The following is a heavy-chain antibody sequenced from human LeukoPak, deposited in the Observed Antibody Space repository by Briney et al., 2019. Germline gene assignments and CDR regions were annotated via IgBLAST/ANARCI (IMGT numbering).Heavy chain of an antibody. CDR3: ARAVGRSFDD. V-gene: IGHV4-4*07. J-gene: IGHJ4*02. CDR1: GGSISSYY. Sequence: SETLSLTCTASGGSISSYYWSWIRQPAGKGLEWIGRIYPSGSTNYNHSLESRVTMSVATSKNQFSLNLTSETAADTAVYYCARAVGRSFDDWGQGTLVTVSS. CDR2: IYPSGST. D-gene: IGHD1-14*01.